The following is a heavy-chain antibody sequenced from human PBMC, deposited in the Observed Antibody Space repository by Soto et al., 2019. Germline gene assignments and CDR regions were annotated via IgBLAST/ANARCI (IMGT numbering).Heavy chain of an antibody. D-gene: IGHD3-9*01. Sequence: SVKVSCKASGGTFSSYAISWVRQAPGQGLEWMGGIIPIFGTANYAKKFQGRVTITADESTSTAYMELSSLRSEDTAVYYCARSPRVVRYFDWLLFWGQGTLVTVSS. CDR1: GGTFSSYA. V-gene: IGHV1-69*13. J-gene: IGHJ4*02. CDR3: ARSPRVVRYFDWLLF. CDR2: IIPIFGTA.